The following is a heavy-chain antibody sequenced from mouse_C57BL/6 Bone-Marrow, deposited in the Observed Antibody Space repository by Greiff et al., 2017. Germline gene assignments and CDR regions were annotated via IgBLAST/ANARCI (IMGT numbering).Heavy chain of an antibody. V-gene: IGHV10-1*01. CDR1: GFSFNTYA. J-gene: IGHJ2*01. CDR2: IRSKSNNYAT. CDR3: VRHGGGMDY. Sequence: EVQLVESGGGLVQPKGSLKLSCAASGFSFNTYAMNWVRQAPGKGLEWVARIRSKSNNYATYYADSVKDRFTISRNDSESMLYLQMNNLKTEDTAMYYCVRHGGGMDYWGQGTTLTVSS.